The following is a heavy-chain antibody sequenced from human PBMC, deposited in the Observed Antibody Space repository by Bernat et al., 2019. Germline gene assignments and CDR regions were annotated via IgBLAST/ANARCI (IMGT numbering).Heavy chain of an antibody. D-gene: IGHD1/OR15-1a*01. CDR2: INAGNGDS. V-gene: IGHV1-3*01. CDR3: ARGIWNNGRHGPYYFDS. CDR1: GFIFTNHA. Sequence: QVQLVQSGAEGKMPGASGQVSCKGSGFIFTNHAMNWVRQAPGQSLEWMGWINAGNGDSKYSQKFQGRFTITRDTSASTVYMELRSLRFEDTAVYYCARGIWNNGRHGPYYFDSWGQGALVTVSS. J-gene: IGHJ4*02.